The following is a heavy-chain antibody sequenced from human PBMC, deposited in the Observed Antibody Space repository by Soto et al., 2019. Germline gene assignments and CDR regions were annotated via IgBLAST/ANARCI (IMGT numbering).Heavy chain of an antibody. CDR1: GYTFTSYG. CDR2: ISAYNGNT. Sequence: ASVKVSCKASGYTFTSYGISWVRQAPGQGLEWMGWISAYNGNTNYAQKLQGRVTMTTDTSTSTAYMELRSLRSDDTAVYYCARDYLPRWGTTGSGYCGGDCFIDYWGQGTLVTVSS. V-gene: IGHV1-18*01. CDR3: ARDYLPRWGTTGSGYCGGDCFIDY. J-gene: IGHJ4*02. D-gene: IGHD2-21*02.